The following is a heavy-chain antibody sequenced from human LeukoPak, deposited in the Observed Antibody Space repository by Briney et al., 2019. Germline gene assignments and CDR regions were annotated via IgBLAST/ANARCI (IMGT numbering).Heavy chain of an antibody. CDR3: ASSRDGYTLDY. D-gene: IGHD5-24*01. V-gene: IGHV4-59*11. CDR1: GGSMSHH. J-gene: IGHJ4*02. CDR2: IYHSGST. Sequence: SETLSLTCTVSGGSMSHHWSWIRQSPGKGLEWIGYIYHSGSTYYNPSLKSRVTISVDRSKNQFSLKLSSVTAADTAVYYCASSRDGYTLDYWGQGTLVTVSS.